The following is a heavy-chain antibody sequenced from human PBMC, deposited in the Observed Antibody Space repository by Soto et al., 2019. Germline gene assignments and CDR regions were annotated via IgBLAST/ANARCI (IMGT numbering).Heavy chain of an antibody. CDR2: ISSISGST. CDR3: ARNQGYCTTTSCYDTGGFLEY. Sequence: EVQLLESGGGLVQPGGSLRLSCAASGFTFNTYAMSWVRQAPGKGLEWVSVISSISGSTYYADSVKGRFTISRDNSKNTLYLQMNSLRAEDTAVYYCARNQGYCTTTSCYDTGGFLEYGGQGTLVTVSS. V-gene: IGHV3-23*01. J-gene: IGHJ4*02. D-gene: IGHD2-2*01. CDR1: GFTFNTYA.